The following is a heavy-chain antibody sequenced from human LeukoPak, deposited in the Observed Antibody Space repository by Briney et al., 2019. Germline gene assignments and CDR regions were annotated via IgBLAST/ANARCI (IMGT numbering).Heavy chain of an antibody. Sequence: GGSLRLSCAASGFTFSNFNMNWVRQAPGKAMEWVSSITSSGTYIFYADSVKGRFTISRDNAKNSLYLQMNSLRAEDTAVYYCAKEGKTRNWNYYQAKAVYWGQGTLVTVSA. V-gene: IGHV3-21*04. J-gene: IGHJ4*02. CDR1: GFTFSNFN. D-gene: IGHD1-7*01. CDR2: ITSSGTYI. CDR3: AKEGKTRNWNYYQAKAVY.